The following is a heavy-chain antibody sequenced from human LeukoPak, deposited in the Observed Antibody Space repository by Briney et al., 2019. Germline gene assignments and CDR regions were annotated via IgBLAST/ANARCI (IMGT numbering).Heavy chain of an antibody. CDR1: GGSISSSSYY. V-gene: IGHV4-39*07. CDR3: ARRGYSGYDRPYYYYYMDV. J-gene: IGHJ6*03. CDR2: INHSGST. Sequence: SETLSLTCTVSGGSISSSSYYWSWIRQPPGKGLEWIGEINHSGSTNYNPSLKSRVTISVDTSKNQFSLKLSSVTAADTAVYYCARRGYSGYDRPYYYYYMDVWGKGTTVTVSS. D-gene: IGHD5-12*01.